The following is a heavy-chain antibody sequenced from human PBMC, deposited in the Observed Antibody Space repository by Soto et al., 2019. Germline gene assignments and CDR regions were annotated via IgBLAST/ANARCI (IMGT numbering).Heavy chain of an antibody. Sequence: PSETLSLTCTVSGGSISSSSYYWGWIRQPPGKGLEWIGSIYYSGSTYYNPSLKSRVTISVDTSKNQFSLKLSSVTAADTAVYYCARGSIAVAGTKDWFDPWGQGTLVTVSS. CDR3: ARGSIAVAGTKDWFDP. J-gene: IGHJ5*02. V-gene: IGHV4-39*01. CDR1: GGSISSSSYY. D-gene: IGHD6-19*01. CDR2: IYYSGST.